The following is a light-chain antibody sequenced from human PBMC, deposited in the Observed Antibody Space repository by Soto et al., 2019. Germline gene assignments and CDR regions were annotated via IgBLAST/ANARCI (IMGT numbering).Light chain of an antibody. V-gene: IGLV3-21*04. Sequence: SYELTQPRSVSVAPGKPARITCGGNNIGSKSVHWYQQKPGQAPVLVIYYDSDRPSGIPERFSGSNSGNTATLTISRVEAGDEADYYCQVWDSSSDHPGNVVFGGGTKLTVL. CDR1: NIGSKS. CDR2: YDS. CDR3: QVWDSSSDHPGNVV. J-gene: IGLJ2*01.